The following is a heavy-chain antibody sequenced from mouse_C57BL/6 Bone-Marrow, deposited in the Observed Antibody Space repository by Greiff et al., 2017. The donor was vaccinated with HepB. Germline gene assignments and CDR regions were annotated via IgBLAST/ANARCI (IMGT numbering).Heavy chain of an antibody. CDR1: GFNIKDDY. V-gene: IGHV14-4*01. CDR2: IDPENGDT. Sequence: VQLKESGAELVRPGASVKLSCTASGFNIKDDYMHWVKQRPEQGLEWIGWIDPENGDTEYASKFQGKATITADTSSNTAYLQLSSLTSEDTAVYYCTTTFITTVVATNYWGQGTTLTVSS. D-gene: IGHD1-1*01. CDR3: TTTFITTVVATNY. J-gene: IGHJ2*01.